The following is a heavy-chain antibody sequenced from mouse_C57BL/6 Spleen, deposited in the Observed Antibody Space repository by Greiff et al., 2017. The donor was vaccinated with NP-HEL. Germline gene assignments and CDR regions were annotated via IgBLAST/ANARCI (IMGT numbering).Heavy chain of an antibody. J-gene: IGHJ3*01. V-gene: IGHV1-82*01. D-gene: IGHD2-4*01. CDR3: AIYDYEFAY. Sequence: VQLQQSGPELVKPGASVKISCKASGYAFSSSWMNWVKQRPGQGLEWIGRIYPGVGDTNYNGKFKGKATLTAYKSSSTAYMQLSSLTSEDSAVYFCAIYDYEFAYWGKGTLVTVSA. CDR2: IYPGVGDT. CDR1: GYAFSSSW.